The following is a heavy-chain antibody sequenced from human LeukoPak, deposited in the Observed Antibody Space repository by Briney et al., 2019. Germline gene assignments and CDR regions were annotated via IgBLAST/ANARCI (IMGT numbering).Heavy chain of an antibody. Sequence: PSETLSLTCAVYGGSFSGYYWSWIRQPPGKGLEWIGEINHSGSTNYNPSLKSRVTISVDTSKNQFSLKLSSVTAADTAVYYCARKGSSGWYRGPFDYWGQGTLVTVSS. CDR2: INHSGST. J-gene: IGHJ4*02. D-gene: IGHD6-19*01. CDR1: GGSFSGYY. V-gene: IGHV4-34*01. CDR3: ARKGSSGWYRGPFDY.